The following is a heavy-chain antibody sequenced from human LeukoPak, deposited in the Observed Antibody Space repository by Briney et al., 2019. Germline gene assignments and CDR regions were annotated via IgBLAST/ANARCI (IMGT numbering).Heavy chain of an antibody. J-gene: IGHJ4*02. D-gene: IGHD4-17*01. CDR2: VRPGDSAR. CDR3: ATDSHYAFDF. Sequence: GGSLRLSCAAFGFTFSNYPMNWVRQAPGKGLEWVSNVRPGDSARSYADSVRGRFTISRDDAKNSPYLQMNSLRDEDTAVYYCATDSHYAFDFWGLGTLVTVSS. V-gene: IGHV3-48*02. CDR1: GFTFSNYP.